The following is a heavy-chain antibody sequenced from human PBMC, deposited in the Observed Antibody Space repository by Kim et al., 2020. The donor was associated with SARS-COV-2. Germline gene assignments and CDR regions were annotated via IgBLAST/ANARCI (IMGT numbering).Heavy chain of an antibody. CDR3: ANLPPADYAQDY. Sequence: YYADSGKSRFTIARNNAKNSLYLQMNSVRAEDTAVYYCANLPPADYAQDYWGQGTLVTVSA. J-gene: IGHJ4*02. D-gene: IGHD4-17*01. V-gene: IGHV3-21*01.